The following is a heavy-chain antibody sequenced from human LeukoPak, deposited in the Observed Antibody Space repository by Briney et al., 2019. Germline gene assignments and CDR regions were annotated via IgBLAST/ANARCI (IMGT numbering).Heavy chain of an antibody. J-gene: IGHJ4*02. CDR3: AREYSSGSNIDY. Sequence: ASVKVSCKASGYTFTGYYMHWVRQAPGQGLEWMGWINPNSGGTNYAQKFQGRVTMTRDTSISTAYMELRSLTSDDTAVYYCAREYSSGSNIDYWGQGTLVTVSS. CDR2: INPNSGGT. V-gene: IGHV1-2*02. D-gene: IGHD6-19*01. CDR1: GYTFTGYY.